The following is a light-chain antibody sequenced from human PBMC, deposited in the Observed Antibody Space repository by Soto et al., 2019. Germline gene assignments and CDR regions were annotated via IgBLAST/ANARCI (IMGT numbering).Light chain of an antibody. Sequence: QSVLIQPPSASDTPGQSVTISCSGSSSNIGSNSVYWYQQLPGTAPKLLIYKNNQRPSGVPDRFSGSKTGTSASLAISGLRSEDEADYFCAAWDDSLSGYVFATGTKLTVL. J-gene: IGLJ1*01. CDR2: KNN. CDR1: SSNIGSNS. V-gene: IGLV1-47*01. CDR3: AAWDDSLSGYV.